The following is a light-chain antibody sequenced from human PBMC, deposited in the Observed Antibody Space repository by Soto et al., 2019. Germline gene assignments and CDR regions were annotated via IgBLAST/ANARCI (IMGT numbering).Light chain of an antibody. J-gene: IGKJ1*01. Sequence: IVLTQSPGTLSLSPGERATLSCRASQNVANNYLAWFRQKPGQTPRLLIYGASSRAAGIPDRFSGSGSGTDFTLTISRLEPEDFAVFYCQQYGTSPWTFGQGTKVDIK. CDR2: GAS. CDR1: QNVANNY. CDR3: QQYGTSPWT. V-gene: IGKV3-20*01.